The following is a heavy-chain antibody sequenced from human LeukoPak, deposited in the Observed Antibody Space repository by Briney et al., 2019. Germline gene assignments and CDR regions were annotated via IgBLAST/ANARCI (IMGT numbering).Heavy chain of an antibody. Sequence: GGSLRLSCAASGFTFSSYAMSWVRQAPGKGLEWVSVIGYSGGDIQYADSVKGRFTISRDNSKNTLYLQMNSLRVEDTAVYYCAKYAPPTTVVTSFFDYWGQGTLVTVSS. V-gene: IGHV3-23*01. J-gene: IGHJ4*02. D-gene: IGHD4-23*01. CDR1: GFTFSSYA. CDR2: IGYSGGDI. CDR3: AKYAPPTTVVTSFFDY.